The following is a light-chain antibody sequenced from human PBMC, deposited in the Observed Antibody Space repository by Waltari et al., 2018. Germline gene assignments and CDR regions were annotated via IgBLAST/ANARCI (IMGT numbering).Light chain of an antibody. V-gene: IGKV3-11*01. Sequence: IVLTQSPATLSLSPGERATLSCRASQTVSTYLAWFQQKPGQAPRLLIYDASNRAPGIPARFSGSGSGTDFSLTISSLEPEDLAVYYCLQRSLWPWTFGQGTKVAVK. CDR3: LQRSLWPWT. CDR1: QTVSTY. J-gene: IGKJ1*01. CDR2: DAS.